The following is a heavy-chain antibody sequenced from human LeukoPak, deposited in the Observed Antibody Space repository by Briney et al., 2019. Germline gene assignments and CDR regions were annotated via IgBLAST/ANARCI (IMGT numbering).Heavy chain of an antibody. CDR1: GFTFSSYW. V-gene: IGHV3-74*01. CDR3: ARDAVTTSLDWFDP. Sequence: PGGSLRLSCAASGFTFSSYWMHWVRHAPGEGLVWVSRINSDGSSTSYADSVKGRFTISRDNAKNTLYLQMNSLRAEDTAVYYCARDAVTTSLDWFDPWGQGTLVTVSS. J-gene: IGHJ5*02. CDR2: INSDGSST. D-gene: IGHD4-17*01.